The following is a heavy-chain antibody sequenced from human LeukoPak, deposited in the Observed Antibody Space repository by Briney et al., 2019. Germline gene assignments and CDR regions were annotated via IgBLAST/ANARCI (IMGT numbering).Heavy chain of an antibody. J-gene: IGHJ6*02. V-gene: IGHV4-30-4*01. CDR2: IYYSGST. D-gene: IGHD3-22*01. CDR3: ARDRSPEGYYDSSHWDYYHGMDV. CDR1: GGSISSGDYY. Sequence: PSQTLSLTCTVSGGSISSGDYYWSWIRQPPGKGLEWIGYIYYSGSTYYNPSLKSRVTISVDTSKNQFSLNLSSVTAADTAMYYCARDRSPEGYYDSSHWDYYHGMDVWGQGTTVTVSS.